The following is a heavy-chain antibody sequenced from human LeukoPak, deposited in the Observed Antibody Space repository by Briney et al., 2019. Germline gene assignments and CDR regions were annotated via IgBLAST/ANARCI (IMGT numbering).Heavy chain of an antibody. CDR2: IKQDGSEK. CDR1: GFTFSTYW. V-gene: IGHV3-7*01. Sequence: GGSLRLSCAASGFTFSTYWMSWVRQAPGKGLEWVANIKQDGSEKYYVDSVKGRFTISRDNAKNSLYLQMNSLRAEDTAVYYCARDYTFLSRYCSSGTCYAPEYWGQGTLVTVSS. J-gene: IGHJ4*02. CDR3: ARDYTFLSRYCSSGTCYAPEY. D-gene: IGHD2-15*01.